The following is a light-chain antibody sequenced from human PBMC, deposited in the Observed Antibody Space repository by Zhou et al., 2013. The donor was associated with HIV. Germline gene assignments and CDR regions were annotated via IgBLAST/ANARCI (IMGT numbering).Light chain of an antibody. Sequence: PGERATLSCRASQSVYKYLAWYQQKPGQAPRLLIYDASDRATGIPARFSGSGSETDFTLTISSLEPEDFAVYYCQQYGGSPQTFGGGTKVEIK. CDR3: QQYGGSPQT. J-gene: IGKJ4*01. CDR1: QSVYKY. CDR2: DAS. V-gene: IGKV3-11*01.